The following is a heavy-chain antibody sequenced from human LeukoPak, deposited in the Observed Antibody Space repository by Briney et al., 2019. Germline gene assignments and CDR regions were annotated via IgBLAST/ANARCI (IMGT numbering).Heavy chain of an antibody. CDR1: GFTFSSYS. J-gene: IGHJ6*02. CDR3: ARDQRGYGMDV. CDR2: ISSSSSTI. Sequence: GGSLRLSCAASGFTFSSYSMNWVRQAPGKGLEWVSYISSSSSTIYYADSVKGRFTISRDNAKNSLHLQMNSLRDEDTAVYYCARDQRGYGMDVWGQGTTVTVSS. D-gene: IGHD3-10*01. V-gene: IGHV3-48*02.